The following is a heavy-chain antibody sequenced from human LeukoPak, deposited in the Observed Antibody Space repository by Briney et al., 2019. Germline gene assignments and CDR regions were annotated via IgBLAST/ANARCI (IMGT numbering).Heavy chain of an antibody. D-gene: IGHD2-15*01. V-gene: IGHV4-34*01. CDR2: INHSGST. Sequence: SETLSLTCAVYGGSFSGYYWSWIRQPPGKGLEWIGEINHSGSTNYNPSLKSRVTISVDTSKNQFSLKLSSVTAADTAVYYCASTGVAATRKAFDYWGQGTLVTVSS. CDR1: GGSFSGYY. J-gene: IGHJ4*02. CDR3: ASTGVAATRKAFDY.